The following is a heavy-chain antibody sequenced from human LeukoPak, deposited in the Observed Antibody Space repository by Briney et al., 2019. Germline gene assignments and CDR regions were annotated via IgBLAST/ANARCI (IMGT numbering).Heavy chain of an antibody. CDR2: ISYDGSNK. CDR3: AKDLGGGSGCYDL. V-gene: IGHV3-30*18. D-gene: IGHD6-19*01. CDR1: GFTFSSYG. Sequence: GRSLRLSCAASGFTFSSYGMHWVRQAPGKGLEWVAVISYDGSNKYYADSVQGRFTISRDNSKNTLYLQMNSLRAEDTAVYYCAKDLGGGSGCYDLWGRGTLVTVSS. J-gene: IGHJ2*01.